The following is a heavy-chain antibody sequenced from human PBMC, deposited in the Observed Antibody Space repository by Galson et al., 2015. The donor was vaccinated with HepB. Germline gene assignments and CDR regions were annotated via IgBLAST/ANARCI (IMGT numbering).Heavy chain of an antibody. J-gene: IGHJ6*02. D-gene: IGHD3-10*01. CDR3: ARDERAYGSAPDV. Sequence: SVKVSCKASGYTFTGYYMHWVRQAPGQGLEWMGGIIPIFGTANYAQKFQGRVTITADKSTSTAYMELSSLRSEDTAVYYCARDERAYGSAPDVWGQGTTVTVSS. CDR2: IIPIFGTA. V-gene: IGHV1-69*06. CDR1: GYTFTGYY.